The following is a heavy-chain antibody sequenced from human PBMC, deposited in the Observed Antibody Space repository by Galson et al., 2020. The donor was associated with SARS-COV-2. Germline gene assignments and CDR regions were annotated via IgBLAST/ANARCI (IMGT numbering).Heavy chain of an antibody. CDR2: IYKSGNT. D-gene: IGHD3-3*01. Sequence: LSITCTVSGASISSGSYYWSWIRQPAGKGLEWIGRIYKSGNTNYNPSLWSQVTISVDTSKNQFSLKLTSVTAADTAVYYCARGNSPCVTIFGVLTGTCGMDVWGQGTTVTVSS. CDR3: ARGNSPCVTIFGVLTGTCGMDV. CDR1: GASISSGSYY. J-gene: IGHJ6*02. V-gene: IGHV4-61*02.